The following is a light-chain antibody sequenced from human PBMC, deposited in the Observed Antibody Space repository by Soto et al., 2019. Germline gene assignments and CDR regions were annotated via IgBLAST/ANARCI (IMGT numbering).Light chain of an antibody. V-gene: IGLV2-14*01. J-gene: IGLJ2*01. Sequence: QSALTQPASVSASPGQSITISCTGTSSDIGGYIYVSWYQHHPGKAPRLMIYEVSSRPSGVSNRFSGSKSGNTASLTISGFQAEDEAQYYRSSYSSANTVIFGGGPKLTVL. CDR1: SSDIGGYIY. CDR3: SSYSSANTVI. CDR2: EVS.